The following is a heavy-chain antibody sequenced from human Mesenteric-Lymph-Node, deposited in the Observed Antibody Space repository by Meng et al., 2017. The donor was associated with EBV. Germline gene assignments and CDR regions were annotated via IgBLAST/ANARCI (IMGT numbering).Heavy chain of an antibody. J-gene: IGHJ4*02. CDR1: GFSLTTSGVR. D-gene: IGHD5-12*01. V-gene: IGHV2-5*02. CDR2: IYWDDDE. CDR3: AHRRREDTGYHSAFLY. Sequence: QITLKGPGPTQVKPTQTLTLACSFSGFSLTTSGVRVGWVRQPPGKALEWLALIYWDDDERYSPSLKNRLTVTKDTSKNQVVLTMTNMDPADTGTYYCAHRRREDTGYHSAFLYWGPGILVTVSS.